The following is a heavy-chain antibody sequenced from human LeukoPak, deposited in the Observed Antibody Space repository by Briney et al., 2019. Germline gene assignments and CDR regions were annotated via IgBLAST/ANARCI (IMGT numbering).Heavy chain of an antibody. CDR1: GFTFSSYA. CDR2: ISYDGSNK. D-gene: IGHD3-3*01. V-gene: IGHV3-30-3*01. CDR3: ATPPSITIFGAEWLRRKTAEYFQH. Sequence: GGSLRLSCAAYGFTFSSYAMHWVRQAPGKGLEWVAVISYDGSNKYYADSVKGRFTISRDNSKNTLYLQMNSLRSEDTAVYYCATPPSITIFGAEWLRRKTAEYFQHWGQGTLVTVSS. J-gene: IGHJ1*01.